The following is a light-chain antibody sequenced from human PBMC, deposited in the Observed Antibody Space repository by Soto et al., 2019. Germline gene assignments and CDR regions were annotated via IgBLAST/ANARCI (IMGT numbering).Light chain of an antibody. CDR3: GTWDNSLSLFV. Sequence: QSVLTQPPSVSAAPGQKVTISCSGSRSNIGSNYVSWYQQFPGTAPKLLISVDNYRPSGIPDRFSGSKSGTSATLGITGLQTGDEADYYCGTWDNSLSLFVFGTGTKLTVL. CDR2: VDN. J-gene: IGLJ1*01. CDR1: RSNIGSNY. V-gene: IGLV1-51*01.